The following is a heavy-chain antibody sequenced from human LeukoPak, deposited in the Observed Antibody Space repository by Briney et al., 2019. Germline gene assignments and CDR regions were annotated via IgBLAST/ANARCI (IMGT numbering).Heavy chain of an antibody. CDR3: AKGAPCDS. V-gene: IGHV3-48*03. CDR2: ISDSGTTI. D-gene: IGHD5-18*01. J-gene: IGHJ4*02. Sequence: GGSLRLSCAGAGLTFISYEMNWARQAPGKGLEWVSYISDSGTTIYYADSVKGRFTISRDNAKNSLYLQMKSLRAEDTAVYYCAKGAPCDSGGQGTLVTVSS. CDR1: GLTFISYE.